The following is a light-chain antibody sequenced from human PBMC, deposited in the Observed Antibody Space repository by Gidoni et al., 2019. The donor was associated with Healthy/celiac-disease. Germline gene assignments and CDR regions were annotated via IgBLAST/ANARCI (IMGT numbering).Light chain of an antibody. J-gene: IGKJ4*01. CDR2: TLS. V-gene: IGKV2-40*01. CDR1: QSLLDSDDGNTY. Sequence: DLVMTQTPLSLPLTPREPASISCRSSQSLLDSDDGNTYLDWYLQQPGQSPQLLIYTLSDRASGVPDRVSGSGSGTDFTLKISRVEAEDVGVYYCMQRIEFPLTFXGXTKVEIK. CDR3: MQRIEFPLT.